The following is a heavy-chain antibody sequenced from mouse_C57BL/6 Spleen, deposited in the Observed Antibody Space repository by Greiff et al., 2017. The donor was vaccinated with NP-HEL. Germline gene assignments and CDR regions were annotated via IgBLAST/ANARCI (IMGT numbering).Heavy chain of an antibody. CDR3: ARVYDGDYPLDY. CDR2: INYDGSST. CDR1: GFTFSDYY. D-gene: IGHD2-3*01. Sequence: EVQRVESEGGLVQPGSSMKLSCTASGFTFSDYYMAWVRQVPEKGLEWVANINYDGSSTYYLDSLKSRFIISRDNAKNILYLQMSSLKSEDTATYYCARVYDGDYPLDYWGQGTTLTVSS. J-gene: IGHJ2*01. V-gene: IGHV5-16*01.